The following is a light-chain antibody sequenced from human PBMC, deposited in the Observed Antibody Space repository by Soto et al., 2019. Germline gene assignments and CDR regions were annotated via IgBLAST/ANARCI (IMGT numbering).Light chain of an antibody. CDR3: QQRF. J-gene: IGKJ3*01. CDR2: DAS. CDR1: QNVSSY. V-gene: IGKV3-11*01. Sequence: EVVLTQSPGTLSLSPGERATLSCRASQNVSSYVAWYQQKPDQSPRLLIYDASKRATGIPARFSGSGSGADFTLTISSLEPEDFAFYYCQQRFFGPGTKVDLK.